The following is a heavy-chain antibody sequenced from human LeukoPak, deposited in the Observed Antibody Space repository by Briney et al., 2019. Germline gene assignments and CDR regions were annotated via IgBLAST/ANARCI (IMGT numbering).Heavy chain of an antibody. CDR3: ANGYSSGWYGSGY. CDR2: ISGSGGST. CDR1: GFTFSSYA. V-gene: IGHV3-23*01. J-gene: IGHJ4*02. D-gene: IGHD6-19*01. Sequence: GGSLRLSCAASGFTFSSYAMSWVRQAPGKGLEWVSAISGSGGSTYYADSVKGRLTISRDNSKNTLYLQMNSLRVEDTAVYYCANGYSSGWYGSGYWGQGTLVIVSS.